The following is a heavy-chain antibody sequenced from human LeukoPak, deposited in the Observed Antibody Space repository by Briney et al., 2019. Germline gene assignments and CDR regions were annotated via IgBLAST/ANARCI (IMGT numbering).Heavy chain of an antibody. V-gene: IGHV3-48*04. CDR3: ARGLRNAYNYFDY. D-gene: IGHD5-24*01. CDR1: GFTFSSYS. CDR2: IGSSGNTI. Sequence: GGSLRLSCAASGFTFSSYSMNWVRQAPGKGLEWISYIGSSGNTISYADSVRGRFTISRDNAKNSVFLQINTLRAEDTALYYCARGLRNAYNYFDYWGQGILVTVSS. J-gene: IGHJ4*02.